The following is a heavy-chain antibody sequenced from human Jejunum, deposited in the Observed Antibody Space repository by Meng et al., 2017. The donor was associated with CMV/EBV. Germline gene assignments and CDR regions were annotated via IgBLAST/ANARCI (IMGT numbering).Heavy chain of an antibody. J-gene: IGHJ4*02. D-gene: IGHD2/OR15-2a*01. V-gene: IGHV3-66*02. CDR2: IYDVGNI. CDR1: GISVGNNY. Sequence: SLKISCAASGISVGNNYMNWVRQAPGKGLEWVSVIYDVGNIYYADSVKGRFFISRDSSKNMLYLQMNSLRPEDTALYYCARGAFDWGQGTQVTVSS. CDR3: ARGAFD.